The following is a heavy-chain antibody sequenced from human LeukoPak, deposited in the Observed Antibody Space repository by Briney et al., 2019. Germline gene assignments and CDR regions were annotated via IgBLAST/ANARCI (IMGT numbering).Heavy chain of an antibody. CDR2: VDPEDGET. Sequence: VKISCKVSGYTFTDYYMHWVQQAPGKGLEWMGLVDPEDGETIYAEKFQGRVTITADTSTDTAYMELSSLRSEDTAVYYCATDISVVVVAAGKFDPWGQGTLVTVSS. V-gene: IGHV1-69-2*01. CDR1: GYTFTDYY. CDR3: ATDISVVVVAAGKFDP. J-gene: IGHJ5*02. D-gene: IGHD2-15*01.